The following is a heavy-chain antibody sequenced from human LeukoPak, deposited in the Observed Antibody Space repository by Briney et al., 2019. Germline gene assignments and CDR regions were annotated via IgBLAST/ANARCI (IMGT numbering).Heavy chain of an antibody. Sequence: GWSLRLSCAASGFTFSSYEMNWVRQAPGKRLEWVSCISTSGSTIYYADSVKGRFTISRDNARNSLFLQMNSLRAEDTAVYYCARDGPGYSFDYWGQGTLVTVTS. D-gene: IGHD5-18*01. J-gene: IGHJ4*02. CDR2: ISTSGSTI. CDR3: ARDGPGYSFDY. V-gene: IGHV3-48*03. CDR1: GFTFSSYE.